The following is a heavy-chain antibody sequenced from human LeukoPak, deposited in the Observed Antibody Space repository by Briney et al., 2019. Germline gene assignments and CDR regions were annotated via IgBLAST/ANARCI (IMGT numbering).Heavy chain of an antibody. CDR2: ISSSGSTI. CDR1: GFTFSSYE. J-gene: IGHJ4*02. Sequence: AGGSLRLSCAASGFTFSSYEMHWVRQAPGKGLEWVSYISSSGSTIYYADSVKGRFTISRDNAKNSLYLQMNSLRAEDTAVYYCARDHGGSSPFDYWGQGTLVTVSS. D-gene: IGHD4-23*01. CDR3: ARDHGGSSPFDY. V-gene: IGHV3-48*03.